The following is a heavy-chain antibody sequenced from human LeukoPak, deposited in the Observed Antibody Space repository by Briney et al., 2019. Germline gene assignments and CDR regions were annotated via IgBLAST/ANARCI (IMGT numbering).Heavy chain of an antibody. CDR3: ARGQLFXGETFFYDTSSYSYFDS. Sequence: PSETLSLTCAVNGDSFSGYYWSWIRQFPGKGLEWIGEIHHGGTTNFNPSLRSRVTMSVDASKKEVSLKLSSVTAADTAVYYCARGQLFXGETFFYDTSSYSYFDSWGQGTLVAVSS. D-gene: IGHD3-10*01. CDR2: IHHGGTT. CDR1: GDSFSGYY. V-gene: IGHV4-34*01. J-gene: IGHJ4*02.